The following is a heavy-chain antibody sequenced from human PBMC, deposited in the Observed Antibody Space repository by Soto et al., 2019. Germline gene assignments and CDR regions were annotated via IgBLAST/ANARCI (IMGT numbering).Heavy chain of an antibody. CDR3: AGTREIPYYHGMDV. V-gene: IGHV1-69*01. CDR2: IIPIFGSA. Sequence: QVQLVQSGAEVKKPGSSVKVSCKAPGGTLSSYAINWVRQAPGQGLEWMGGIIPIFGSANYAPKFQGRVTISEDESTSKAYMEVSSLRSEDTAVYYCAGTREIPYYHGMDVWGQGTTVTVSS. CDR1: GGTLSSYA. J-gene: IGHJ6*02. D-gene: IGHD2-2*02.